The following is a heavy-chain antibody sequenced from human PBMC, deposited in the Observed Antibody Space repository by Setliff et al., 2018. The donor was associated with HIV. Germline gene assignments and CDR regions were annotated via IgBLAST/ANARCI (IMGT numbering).Heavy chain of an antibody. V-gene: IGHV4-34*01. CDR2: VNHKGVA. CDR1: GGAFSGYY. Sequence: SETLSLTCAVYGGAFSGYYWTWIRQSPGRGLEWIGEVNHKGVANYSPSLMRRATISADTSKNQFSLRLSSMTAADTALYFCTRAQIAAPRPFDYWGQGTLVTVSS. CDR3: TRAQIAAPRPFDY. J-gene: IGHJ4*02. D-gene: IGHD2-21*01.